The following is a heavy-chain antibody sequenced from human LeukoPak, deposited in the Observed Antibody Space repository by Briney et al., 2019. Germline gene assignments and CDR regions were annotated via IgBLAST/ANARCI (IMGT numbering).Heavy chain of an antibody. D-gene: IGHD2-15*01. V-gene: IGHV3-48*04. CDR3: ARDRVGYCSGGSCYGIDNWFDP. J-gene: IGHJ5*02. CDR1: GFTFSSYS. Sequence: GGSLRLSCAAPGFTFSSYSMNWVRQAPGKGLEWVSYISSSSSTIYYADSVKGRFTISRDNAKNSLYLQMNSLRAEDTAVYYCARDRVGYCSGGSCYGIDNWFDPWGQGTLVTVSS. CDR2: ISSSSSTI.